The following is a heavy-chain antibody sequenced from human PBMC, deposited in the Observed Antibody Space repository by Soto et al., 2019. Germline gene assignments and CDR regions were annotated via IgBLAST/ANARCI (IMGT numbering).Heavy chain of an antibody. CDR2: IYYSGST. CDR1: GGSIISSSYY. J-gene: IGHJ3*01. Sequence: SETLSLTCTVSGGSIISSSYYWGWIRQPPGKGLEWIGSIYYSGSTYYNPSLKSRVTISTDTSRSQLSLQLTSATPADTAVYYCARVLPGIAAAYDAFDVWGQGTMVTVSS. V-gene: IGHV4-39*07. CDR3: ARVLPGIAAAYDAFDV. D-gene: IGHD6-13*01.